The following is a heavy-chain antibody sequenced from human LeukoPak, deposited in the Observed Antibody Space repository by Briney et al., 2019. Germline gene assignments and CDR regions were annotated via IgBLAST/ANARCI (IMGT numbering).Heavy chain of an antibody. CDR3: ASAGGSGYRYY. V-gene: IGHV3-48*03. CDR2: ISSSGSTI. J-gene: IGHJ4*02. Sequence: TGGSLRLSCAASGFTFSSYEMNWVRQAPGKGLEWVSYISSSGSTIYYADSVKGRFTISRDNSKNTLYLHMNSLRGEYMAIDYCASAGGSGYRYYWRQGTVHSVPS. D-gene: IGHD3-22*01. CDR1: GFTFSSYE.